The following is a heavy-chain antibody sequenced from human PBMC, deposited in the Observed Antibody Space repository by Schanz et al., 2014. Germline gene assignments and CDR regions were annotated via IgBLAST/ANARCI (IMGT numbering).Heavy chain of an antibody. Sequence: QVQLVQSGAELKNPGASVKVSCKASGYSFSAYYIHWMRQAPGQGLEWMGRIYLSDGSTRYAQKFQGRVTVTRDTSTTTVYMELSRLRSDDTAVYYCARDDRFVEWSLLGSWGQGTLVTVSS. D-gene: IGHD3-3*01. CDR3: ARDDRFVEWSLLGS. CDR1: GYSFSAYY. CDR2: IYLSDGST. V-gene: IGHV1-46*01. J-gene: IGHJ5*02.